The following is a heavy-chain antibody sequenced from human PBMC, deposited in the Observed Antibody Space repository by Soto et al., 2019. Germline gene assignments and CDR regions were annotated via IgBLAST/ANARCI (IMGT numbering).Heavy chain of an antibody. D-gene: IGHD6-13*01. CDR1: GFTFNNYG. J-gene: IGHJ3*01. CDR2: ISNDGSDK. V-gene: IGHV3-30*18. CDR3: AKDQGIAASHGID. Sequence: QVQLVESGGGVDQPGRSLRLSCAASGFTFNNYGMHWVRHAPGKGLEWVATISNDGSDKYYADSVKGRLTISRDNSKNTVYLQMNSLRAEETAVYYCAKDQGIAASHGIDWGQGTMVTVSS.